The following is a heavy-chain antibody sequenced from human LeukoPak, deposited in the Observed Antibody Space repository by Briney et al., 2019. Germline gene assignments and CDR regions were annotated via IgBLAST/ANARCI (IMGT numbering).Heavy chain of an antibody. J-gene: IGHJ4*02. Sequence: SETLSLTCTVSGGSISSYYWSWIRQPAGKGLEWIGRIYTSGSTNYIPSLKSRVTMSVDTSKNQFSLKLSSVTAADTAVYYCAISGSYQTPFDYGGQGTLVTVSS. CDR3: AISGSYQTPFDY. V-gene: IGHV4-4*07. CDR2: IYTSGST. CDR1: GGSISSYY. D-gene: IGHD1-26*01.